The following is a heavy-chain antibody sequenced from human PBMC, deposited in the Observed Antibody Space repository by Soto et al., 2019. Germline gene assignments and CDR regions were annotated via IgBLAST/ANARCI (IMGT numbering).Heavy chain of an antibody. V-gene: IGHV3-30*18. CDR2: ISYDGSNK. Sequence: GGSLRLSCAASGFTFSSYGMHWVRQAPGKGLEWVAVISYDGSNKYYADSVKGRFTISRDNSKNTLYLQMNSLRAEDTAVYYCAKWGGGVYYYMDVWGKGTTVTV. D-gene: IGHD3-10*01. CDR1: GFTFSSYG. J-gene: IGHJ6*03. CDR3: AKWGGGVYYYMDV.